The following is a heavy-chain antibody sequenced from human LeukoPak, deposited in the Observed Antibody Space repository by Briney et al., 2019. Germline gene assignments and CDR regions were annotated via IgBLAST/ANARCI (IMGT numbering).Heavy chain of an antibody. CDR3: ARLTGLELPDY. CDR2: IYYSGST. CDR1: GGSISSYY. Sequence: SETLSLTCTVSGGSISSYYWIWIRQPPGKGLVWIGYIYYSGSTNYNPSLKSRVTISVDTSKNQFSLKLSSVTAADTAVYYCARLTGLELPDYWGQGTLVTVSS. J-gene: IGHJ4*02. D-gene: IGHD1-7*01. V-gene: IGHV4-59*08.